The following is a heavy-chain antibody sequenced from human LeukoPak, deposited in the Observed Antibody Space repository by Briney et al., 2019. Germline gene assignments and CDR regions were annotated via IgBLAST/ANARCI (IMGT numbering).Heavy chain of an antibody. J-gene: IGHJ4*02. CDR3: ARDRYCRGGSCYTDSRFDY. Sequence: ASVKVSCKASGYTFTSYGISWVRQAPGQGLEWMGWISAYNGNTNYAQKLQGRVTMTTDTSTSTAYMELRSLRSDDTAVYYCARDRYCRGGSCYTDSRFDYWGQGTLVTVSS. D-gene: IGHD2-15*01. CDR2: ISAYNGNT. V-gene: IGHV1-18*01. CDR1: GYTFTSYG.